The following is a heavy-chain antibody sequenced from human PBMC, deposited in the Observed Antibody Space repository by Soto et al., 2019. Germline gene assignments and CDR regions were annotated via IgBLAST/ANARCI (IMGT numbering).Heavy chain of an antibody. CDR2: IIPILGIA. J-gene: IGHJ5*02. CDR1: GGTFSSYT. V-gene: IGHV1-69*02. CDR3: ARSVGYCSGGSCHKVGWFDP. Sequence: ASVKVSCKASGGTFSSYTISWVRQAPGQGLEWMGRIIPILGIANYAQKFQGRVTITADKSTSTAYMELSSLRSEDTAVYYCARSVGYCSGGSCHKVGWFDPWGQGTLVTVSS. D-gene: IGHD2-15*01.